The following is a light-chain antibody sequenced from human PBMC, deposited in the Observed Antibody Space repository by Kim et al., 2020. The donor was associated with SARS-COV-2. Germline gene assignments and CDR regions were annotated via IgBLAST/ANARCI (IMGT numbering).Light chain of an antibody. CDR1: EGTGDY. V-gene: IGKV1-27*01. J-gene: IGKJ4*01. CDR2: AAS. CDR3: QKYNNVPLT. Sequence: ASVGDTVTITWRASEGTGDYVAWYQQKPGKLPNLLISAASTLREGVTSRFRGTRSGTHYTLTINSLQPEDVATYYCQKYNNVPLTFGGGTKVDIK.